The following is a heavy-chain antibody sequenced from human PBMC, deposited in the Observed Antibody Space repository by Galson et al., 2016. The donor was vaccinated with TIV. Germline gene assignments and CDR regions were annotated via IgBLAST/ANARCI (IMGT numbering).Heavy chain of an antibody. J-gene: IGHJ4*02. CDR3: AAVAWFPALSLDN. Sequence: SVKVSCKASGYSFTNYGIAWVRQAPGQGLEWMGWISTYNGYKDYAQKLQGRVTMTTDTSTSTAYMELGSLRIDDTAVYYCAAVAWFPALSLDNWGQGTLVSVSS. CDR2: ISTYNGYK. D-gene: IGHD2/OR15-2a*01. V-gene: IGHV1-18*01. CDR1: GYSFTNYG.